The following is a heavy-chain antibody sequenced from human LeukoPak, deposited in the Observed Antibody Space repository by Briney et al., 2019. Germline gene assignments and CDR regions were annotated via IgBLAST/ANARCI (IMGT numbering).Heavy chain of an antibody. V-gene: IGHV3-66*01. Sequence: GGSLRLSCAASGFTVSSNYMSWVRQAPGKGLEWVSVIYSGGSTYYADSVKGRFTISRDNSKNTLYLQMNSLRAEDTAVYYCARVKWELFPYYFDYWGQGTLVTVSS. J-gene: IGHJ4*02. CDR2: IYSGGST. CDR3: ARVKWELFPYYFDY. CDR1: GFTVSSNY. D-gene: IGHD1-26*01.